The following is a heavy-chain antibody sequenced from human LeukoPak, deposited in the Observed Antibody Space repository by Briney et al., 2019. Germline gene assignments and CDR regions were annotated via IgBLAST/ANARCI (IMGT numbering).Heavy chain of an antibody. V-gene: IGHV3-23*01. J-gene: IGHJ4*02. D-gene: IGHD2-2*03. CDR2: IRGGGEK. CDR3: AKANWISDADAVW. CDR1: GFSFTAYA. Sequence: GGSLRLSCAASGFSFTAYAMSWVRQAPARGLEWVSSIRGGGEKFYADFVRGGFTLSRDDSTNTVYLQLNNLRVEDTAIYYCAKANWISDADAVWWGQGTLVTVSS.